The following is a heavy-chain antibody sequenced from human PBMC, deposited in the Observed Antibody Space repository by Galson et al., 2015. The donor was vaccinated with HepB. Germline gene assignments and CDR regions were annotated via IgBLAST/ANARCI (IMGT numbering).Heavy chain of an antibody. CDR3: ARAGEPPYYYPGMDV. V-gene: IGHV5-10-1*01. CDR2: IDPTDSYT. CDR1: GSSFTTYG. Sequence: QSGAEVKKPGESLRISCKTSGSSFTTYGINWVRQMPGKGLEWMGRIDPTDSYTTYSPSSQGHVTISVDKSISTAYLQWSSLKASDTAMYYCARAGEPPYYYPGMDVWGQGTTVTVSS. J-gene: IGHJ6*02. D-gene: IGHD1-14*01.